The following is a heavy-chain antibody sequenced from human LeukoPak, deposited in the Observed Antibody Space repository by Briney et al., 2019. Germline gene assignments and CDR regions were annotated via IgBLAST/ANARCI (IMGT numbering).Heavy chain of an antibody. CDR1: GYTFTGYY. V-gene: IGHV1-2*02. CDR2: INPNSGGT. CDR3: ARDRFVLRFLRGFDP. J-gene: IGHJ5*02. D-gene: IGHD3-3*01. Sequence: ASVKVSCKASGYTFTGYYMHWVRQAPGQGLEWMGWINPNSGGTNYAQKFQGRVTVTRDTSISTAYMELSRLRSDDTAVYYCARDRFVLRFLRGFDPWGQGTLVTVSS.